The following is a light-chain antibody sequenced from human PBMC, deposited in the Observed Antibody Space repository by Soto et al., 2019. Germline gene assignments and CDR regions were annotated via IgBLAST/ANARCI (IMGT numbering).Light chain of an antibody. CDR1: SSDVGAYDY. CDR2: GVT. V-gene: IGLV2-8*01. CDR3: ATWDDRLTAWV. J-gene: IGLJ3*02. Sequence: QSVLTQPPSASGSLGQSVTIPCTGTSSDVGAYDYVSWYQQHPGKAPKLVIYGVTERPSGVPDRFSGSKSGNTASLTVSGLQSEDEADYYCATWDDRLTAWVFGGGTKLTVL.